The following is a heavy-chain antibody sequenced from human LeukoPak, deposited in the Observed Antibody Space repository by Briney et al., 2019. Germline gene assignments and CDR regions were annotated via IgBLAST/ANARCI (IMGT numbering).Heavy chain of an antibody. CDR1: GFTFSSYA. CDR2: IKEDGSEK. CDR3: ARHCSGGSCFDY. Sequence: GGSLRLSCAASGFTFSSYAMNWVRQAPGKGLEWVANIKEDGSEKYYVDSVKGRFTISRDNAKNSLYLQMNSLRAEDTAVYYCARHCSGGSCFDYWGQGTLVTVSS. J-gene: IGHJ4*02. D-gene: IGHD2-15*01. V-gene: IGHV3-7*01.